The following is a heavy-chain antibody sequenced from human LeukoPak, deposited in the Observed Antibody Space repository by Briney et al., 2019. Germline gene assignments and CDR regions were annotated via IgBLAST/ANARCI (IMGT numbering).Heavy chain of an antibody. V-gene: IGHV3-13*01. J-gene: IGHJ6*02. Sequence: GGSLRLSCAASGFTFSSYDMHWVRQATGKGLEWVSAIGTAGDTYYPGSVKGRFTISRENAKNSLYPQMNSLRAGDTAVYYCARAEYYYYYGMDVWGQGTTVTVSS. CDR1: GFTFSSYD. CDR3: ARAEYYYYYGMDV. CDR2: IGTAGDT.